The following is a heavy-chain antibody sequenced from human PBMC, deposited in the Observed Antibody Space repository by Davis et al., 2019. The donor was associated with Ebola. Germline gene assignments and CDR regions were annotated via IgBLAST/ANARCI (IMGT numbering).Heavy chain of an antibody. J-gene: IGHJ4*02. Sequence: PGGSLRLSCVASEFTFSNYAMSWVRQAPGEGLEWVSGISASGADIKYADSVKGRFSISRDNSKNTLYLQMDSLRAEDTAVFYCAEGGTNNFLGANWGQGTLVTVSS. CDR2: ISASGADI. V-gene: IGHV3-23*01. CDR1: EFTFSNYA. D-gene: IGHD2-8*01. CDR3: AEGGTNNFLGAN.